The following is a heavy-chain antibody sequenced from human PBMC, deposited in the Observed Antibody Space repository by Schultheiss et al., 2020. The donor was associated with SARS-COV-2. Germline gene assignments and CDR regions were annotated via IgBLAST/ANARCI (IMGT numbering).Heavy chain of an antibody. D-gene: IGHD6-13*01. Sequence: GGSLRLSCAASGFTFDDYAMHWVRQAPGKGLEWVSGISSSGGSTYYADSVKGRFTISRDNAKNSLNLQMNSLRAEDTAVYYCASQASWTARKYMDVWGKGTTVTVSS. CDR3: ASQASWTARKYMDV. V-gene: IGHV3-20*04. J-gene: IGHJ6*03. CDR2: ISSSGGST. CDR1: GFTFDDYA.